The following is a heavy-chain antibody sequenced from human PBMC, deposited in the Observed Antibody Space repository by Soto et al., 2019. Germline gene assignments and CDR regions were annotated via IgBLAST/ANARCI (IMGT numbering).Heavy chain of an antibody. Sequence: YGPQLVNPTETLTLTCTVSGFSLSNARMGVSWIRQPPGKALEWLAHIFSNDEKSYSTSLKSRLTISKDTSKSQVVLTMTNMDPVDTATYYCARTITIFGVVIIYYFDYWGQGTLVTVSS. J-gene: IGHJ4*02. CDR1: GFSLSNARMG. CDR2: IFSNDEK. V-gene: IGHV2-26*01. CDR3: ARTITIFGVVIIYYFDY. D-gene: IGHD3-3*01.